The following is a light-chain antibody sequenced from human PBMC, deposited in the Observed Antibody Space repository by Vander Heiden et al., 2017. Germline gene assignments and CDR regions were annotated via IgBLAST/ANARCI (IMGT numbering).Light chain of an antibody. CDR2: DAS. Sequence: DIELTQSPATLSLSPGERATITCRASQGVSSYLTWYQQKPGQAPRLLIYDASNRATGSPARFSGSGSGTDVTLTSSSLEPEDFAVYYCQQRSNWPPWTFGQGTKVEIK. CDR1: QGVSSY. V-gene: IGKV3-11*01. J-gene: IGKJ1*01. CDR3: QQRSNWPPWT.